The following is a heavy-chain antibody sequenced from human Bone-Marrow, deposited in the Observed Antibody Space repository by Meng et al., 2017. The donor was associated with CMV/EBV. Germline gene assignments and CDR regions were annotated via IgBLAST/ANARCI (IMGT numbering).Heavy chain of an antibody. CDR2: INHSGST. CDR1: DGSFSGYY. CDR3: ARGRTRKGFDY. D-gene: IGHD1-14*01. V-gene: IGHV4-34*01. Sequence: SETLSLTCAVYDGSFSGYYWSWIRQPPGKGLEWIGEINHSGSTNYNPSLKSRVTISVDTSKNQFSLKLSSVTAADTAVYYCARGRTRKGFDYWGQGTLVTVSS. J-gene: IGHJ4*02.